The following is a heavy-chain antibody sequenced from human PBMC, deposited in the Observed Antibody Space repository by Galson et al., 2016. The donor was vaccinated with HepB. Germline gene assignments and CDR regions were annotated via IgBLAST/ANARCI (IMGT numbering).Heavy chain of an antibody. D-gene: IGHD3-10*01. J-gene: IGHJ4*02. V-gene: IGHV3-33*06. CDR2: IWFDGTQT. Sequence: SLRLSCAASGFIFSSYGMHWVRQAPGKGLEWVAAIWFDGTQTHYADSVKGRFTISRDNSKNTLYLQMNSLRAEDTAVYYCVKQDRWVRGVGLLKYYFDYWGQGTLLTVSS. CDR3: VKQDRWVRGVGLLKYYFDY. CDR1: GFIFSSYG.